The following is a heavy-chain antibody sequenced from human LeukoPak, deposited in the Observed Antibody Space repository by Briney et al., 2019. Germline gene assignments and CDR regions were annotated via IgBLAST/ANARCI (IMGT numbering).Heavy chain of an antibody. V-gene: IGHV4-39*07. CDR2: IYYSGST. D-gene: IGHD2-2*02. CDR3: ARRRGYCSSTSCYRDAFDI. Sequence: ASETLSLTCTVSGGSISSSSYYWGWIRQPPGKGLEWIGSIYYSGSTYYNPSLKSRVTISVDTSKNQFSLKLSSVTAADTAVYYCARRRGYCSSTSCYRDAFDIWGQGTMVTVSS. J-gene: IGHJ3*02. CDR1: GGSISSSSYY.